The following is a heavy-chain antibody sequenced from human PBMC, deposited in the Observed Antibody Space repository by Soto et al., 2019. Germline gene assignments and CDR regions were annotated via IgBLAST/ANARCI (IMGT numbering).Heavy chain of an antibody. J-gene: IGHJ4*02. CDR1: GYTFTNFG. CDR3: ASGGTPIDY. D-gene: IGHD3-16*01. Sequence: QVQLVQSGAEVKKPGASVKVSCKASGYTFTNFGISWVRQAPGQGLEWMGWISASNGNTNYAQKCHGRVTMTTDTSTSPAYMEVRSLRFDATSVYSCASGGTPIDYWGQGTLVTVSS. V-gene: IGHV1-18*01. CDR2: ISASNGNT.